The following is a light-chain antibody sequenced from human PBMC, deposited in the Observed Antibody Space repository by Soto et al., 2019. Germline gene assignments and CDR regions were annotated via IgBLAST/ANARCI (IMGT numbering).Light chain of an antibody. J-gene: IGLJ3*02. Sequence: QSALTQPPSASGSPGQSVTISCAGTSSDVGGYDYVSWYQLHPGKAPKLLIYEVIKRPSGVPDRFSGSKTGNTASLTVSGLQAEDEADYYCSSYAGSRGVVFAGGTKLTVL. CDR1: SSDVGGYDY. V-gene: IGLV2-8*01. CDR3: SSYAGSRGVV. CDR2: EVI.